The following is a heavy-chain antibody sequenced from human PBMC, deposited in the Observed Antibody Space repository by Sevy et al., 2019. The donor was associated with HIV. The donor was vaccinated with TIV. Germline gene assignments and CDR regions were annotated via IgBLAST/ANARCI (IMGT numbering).Heavy chain of an antibody. J-gene: IGHJ4*02. CDR2: IYVDGRTA. CDR3: GRVPVAAAGTGIDY. V-gene: IGHV3-74*01. Sequence: GGSLRLSCAASGFTFSSYWMHWVRQAPGKGLVWLSRIYVDGRTASYADSEKGRFAISRDNAKNTLYLQMNSLRDEDTAVYYCGRVPVAAAGTGIDYWGQGTLVTVSS. D-gene: IGHD6-13*01. CDR1: GFTFSSYW.